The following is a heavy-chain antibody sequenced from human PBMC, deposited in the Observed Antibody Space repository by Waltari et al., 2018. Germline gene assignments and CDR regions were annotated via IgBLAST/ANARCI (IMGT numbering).Heavy chain of an antibody. V-gene: IGHV4-38-2*02. J-gene: IGHJ6*02. Sequence: QLQESGPGLVKPSETLSLPCHVSGFSMTRSYWAWVRQPPGKGLEWIVSVFHTGSTSYNPSLKSRVTMSVNPSKNQFTLRLSSVTAADTAVYYCAGEKARYGLDVWGQGTTVTVSS. CDR1: GFSMTRSY. CDR3: AGEKARYGLDV. CDR2: VFHTGST.